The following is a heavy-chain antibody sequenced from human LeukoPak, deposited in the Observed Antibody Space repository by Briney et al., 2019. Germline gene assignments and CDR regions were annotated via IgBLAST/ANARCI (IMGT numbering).Heavy chain of an antibody. J-gene: IGHJ6*03. CDR3: ARDNWNYFSVRYYYYYYMDV. V-gene: IGHV3-48*03. D-gene: IGHD1-7*01. Sequence: PGGSLRHSCAACGFSFSSYEMNWVRQAPGKGLEWVSYISSSSSTIYYADSVKGRFTISRDNAKTSLYLQMNSLRAEDTAVYYCARDNWNYFSVRYYYYYYMDVWGKGTTVTVPS. CDR2: ISSSSSTI. CDR1: GFSFSSYE.